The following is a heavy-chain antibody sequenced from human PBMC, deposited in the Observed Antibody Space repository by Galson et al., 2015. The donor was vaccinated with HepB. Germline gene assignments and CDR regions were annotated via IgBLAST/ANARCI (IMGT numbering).Heavy chain of an antibody. CDR1: GYTFTSYW. V-gene: IGHV5-51*03. Sequence: QSGAEVKDPGESLKISCKGYGYTFTSYWIGWVRQMPGKGLEWMGIIYPADSDTRYSPSFQGQVTISADKSINTAYLQWRSLKPSDTAMYYCARLCDYHDGSGYNQFDPWGQGTRVTVSS. CDR2: IYPADSDT. J-gene: IGHJ5*02. CDR3: ARLCDYHDGSGYNQFDP. D-gene: IGHD3-22*01.